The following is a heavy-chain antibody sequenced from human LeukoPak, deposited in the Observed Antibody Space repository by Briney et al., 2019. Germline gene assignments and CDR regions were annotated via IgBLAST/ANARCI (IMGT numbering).Heavy chain of an antibody. CDR2: IVGSGSTT. V-gene: IGHV3-23*01. CDR3: AKDSTPYESPSCFDS. Sequence: GGSLRLSCAASEFTFRSHVMSWVRQAPGKGLEWVSAIVGSGSTTHYADSVKGRFTVSRDNSKTTLYLQMDSLRAQDTAMYYCAKDSTPYESPSCFDSWGPGTLVTVSS. J-gene: IGHJ4*02. CDR1: EFTFRSHV. D-gene: IGHD3-22*01.